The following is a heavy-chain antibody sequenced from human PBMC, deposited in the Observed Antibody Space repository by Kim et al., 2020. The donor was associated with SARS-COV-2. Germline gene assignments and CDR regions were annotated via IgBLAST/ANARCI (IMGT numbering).Heavy chain of an antibody. V-gene: IGHV3-53*01. CDR2: LYFSGAT. Sequence: GGSLRLSCAASGFSVNDYYMTWVRQAPGKGLEWVSTLYFSGATHYADSVKGRFTISSDISKNTVFLQMNGLKAEDTALYYCVREGGQVGEVEWGPGALVT. CDR1: GFSVNDYY. J-gene: IGHJ4*01. CDR3: VREGGQVGEVE. D-gene: IGHD3-10*01.